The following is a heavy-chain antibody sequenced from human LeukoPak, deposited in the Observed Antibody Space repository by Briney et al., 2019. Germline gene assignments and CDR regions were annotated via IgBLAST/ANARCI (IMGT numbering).Heavy chain of an antibody. J-gene: IGHJ2*01. D-gene: IGHD6-13*01. V-gene: IGHV4-59*01. CDR1: GGSISSYY. CDR2: VYYSGST. CDR3: ARTYGSSGLGYFDL. Sequence: SETLSLTCTVSGGSISSYYWSWIRQPPGKGLEWIGYVYYSGSTNYSPSLKSRLTISVDTSKNQFSLKLSSVTAADTAVYYCARTYGSSGLGYFDLWGRGTLVTVSS.